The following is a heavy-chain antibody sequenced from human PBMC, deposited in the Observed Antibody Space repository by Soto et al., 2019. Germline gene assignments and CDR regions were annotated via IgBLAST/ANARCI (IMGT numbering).Heavy chain of an antibody. CDR1: GGSFSSYY. CDR2: IYYSATT. J-gene: IGHJ4*02. Sequence: PSETLSLTCTVSGGSFSSYYWTWIRQPPGKGLEWIGYIYYSATTNYHPSLKSRVTISVDTSKNQFSLKLSSVTAADTAVYYCARGACGAAPGFDYWGQGTLVTVSS. CDR3: ARGACGAAPGFDY. V-gene: IGHV4-59*01. D-gene: IGHD6-13*01.